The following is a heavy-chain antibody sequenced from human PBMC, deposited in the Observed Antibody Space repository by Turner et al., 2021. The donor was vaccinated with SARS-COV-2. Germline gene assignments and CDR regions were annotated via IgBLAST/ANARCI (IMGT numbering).Heavy chain of an antibody. J-gene: IGHJ4*02. D-gene: IGHD5-18*01. V-gene: IGHV3-64D*06. Sequence: ELQLMESGGGLVQPGESLRLSCSASGFTFSSQSMHWVRQDAGKGLEYVSDIGTNGYGPYYADSVKGRFTIYRDNSKNALYLQMSSLRADDTAVYYCVHDLHTPMLAFWGQGALVTVSS. CDR1: GFTFSSQS. CDR3: VHDLHTPMLAF. CDR2: IGTNGYGP.